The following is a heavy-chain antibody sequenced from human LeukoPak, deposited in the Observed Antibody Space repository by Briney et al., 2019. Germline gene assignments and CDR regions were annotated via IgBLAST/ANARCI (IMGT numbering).Heavy chain of an antibody. CDR2: IYYSGST. J-gene: IGHJ4*02. CDR1: VGSISTDY. V-gene: IGHV4-59*01. CDR3: ARELRSTYGHDY. D-gene: IGHD5-18*01. Sequence: SETLSLTCTVSVGSISTDYWSWIRQTPGKGLEWIGNIYYSGSTNYNPSLRSRVTISVDTSKNQFSLKLSSMTAADTAVYYCARELRSTYGHDYWGQGALVTVSS.